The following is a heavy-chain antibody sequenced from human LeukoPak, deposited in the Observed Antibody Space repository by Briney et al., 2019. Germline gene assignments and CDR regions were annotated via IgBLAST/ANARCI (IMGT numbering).Heavy chain of an antibody. CDR3: ARAILSGYPDS. CDR1: GGSISSYY. Sequence: SETLSLTCTVSGGSISSYYWSWLRQPPGKGLEWIAYIYYSGSSNYNPSPKSRVTLSVDTSKNQFSLKLTSVTAADTAVYYCARAILSGYPDSWGQGTLVIVFS. CDR2: IYYSGSS. D-gene: IGHD3-3*01. V-gene: IGHV4-59*01. J-gene: IGHJ4*02.